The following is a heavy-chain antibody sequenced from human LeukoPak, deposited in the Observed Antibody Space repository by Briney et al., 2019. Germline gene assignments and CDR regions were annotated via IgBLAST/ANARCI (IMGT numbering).Heavy chain of an antibody. CDR3: AKGFYYYDSSGYHAGY. J-gene: IGHJ4*02. CDR1: GFSFGSYW. Sequence: GGSLRLSCAASGFSFGSYWMTWVRQGPGKGLEWVANINQDGSEKYYVDSVKGRFTISRDNAKNTLYLQMNSLRAEDTAVYYCAKGFYYYDSSGYHAGYWGQGTLVTVSS. V-gene: IGHV3-7*01. CDR2: INQDGSEK. D-gene: IGHD3-22*01.